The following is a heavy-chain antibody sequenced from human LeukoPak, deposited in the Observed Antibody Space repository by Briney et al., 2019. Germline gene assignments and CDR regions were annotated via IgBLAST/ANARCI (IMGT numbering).Heavy chain of an antibody. CDR3: TRDASRGFDY. J-gene: IGHJ4*02. D-gene: IGHD2-2*01. Sequence: GGSLRLSCAASGVIFSRYWMTWVRQAPRKGLEWVSNIKDDGGQKYYVDSVKGRVTISRDNAKGSLYLQMDSLRAEDTAVYYCTRDASRGFDYWGQGTLVTVSS. CDR2: IKDDGGQK. CDR1: GVIFSRYW. V-gene: IGHV3-7*01.